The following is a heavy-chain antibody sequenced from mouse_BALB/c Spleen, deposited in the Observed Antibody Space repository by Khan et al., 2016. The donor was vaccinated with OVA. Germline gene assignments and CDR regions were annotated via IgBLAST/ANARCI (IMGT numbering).Heavy chain of an antibody. Sequence: VELVESGAELAKPGASVKMSCKASGYTFTSYWMHWIKQRPGQGLEWIGYINPTSGYTDYNQKFKDKATLTADKSSSTAYMQLSSLTSDDPAVYYCARDRIDYWGQGTALTVSS. CDR2: INPTSGYT. J-gene: IGHJ2*01. V-gene: IGHV1-7*01. CDR1: GYTFTSYW. CDR3: ARDRIDY.